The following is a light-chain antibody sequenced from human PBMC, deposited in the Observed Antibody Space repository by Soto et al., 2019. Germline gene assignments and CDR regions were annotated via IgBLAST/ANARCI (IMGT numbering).Light chain of an antibody. Sequence: DIQMTQSPASLSASVGDRVTITCQASQDISNYLNWYQQKAGKAPKLLIYDTSELHTGVPSRFSGSGSGTEFTFTISSLQPEDIATYYCQQYDKLVSFGQGTELEIK. CDR3: QQYDKLVS. J-gene: IGKJ2*01. V-gene: IGKV1-33*01. CDR1: QDISNY. CDR2: DTS.